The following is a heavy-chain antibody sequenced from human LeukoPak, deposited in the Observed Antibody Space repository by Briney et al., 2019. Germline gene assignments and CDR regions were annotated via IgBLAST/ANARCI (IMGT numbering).Heavy chain of an antibody. Sequence: SVTVSCKASGFTFTSSAVQWVRQARGQRLEWIGWIVVGSGNTTYAQKFQERLTITRDMSTSTVYMELSSLRSEDTAVYYCAAEGRPTVVTFRKGAVDLWGQGTMVTVSS. CDR3: AAEGRPTVVTFRKGAVDL. D-gene: IGHD4-23*01. CDR1: GFTFTSSA. V-gene: IGHV1-58*01. CDR2: IVVGSGNT. J-gene: IGHJ3*01.